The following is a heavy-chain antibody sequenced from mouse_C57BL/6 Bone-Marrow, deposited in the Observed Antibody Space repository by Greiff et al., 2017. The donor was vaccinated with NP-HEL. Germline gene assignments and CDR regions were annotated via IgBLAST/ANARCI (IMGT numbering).Heavy chain of an antibody. CDR1: GFTFSSYA. Sequence: EVQLVESGEGLVKPGGSLKLSCAASGFTFSSYAMSWVRQTPEKRLEWVAYISSGGDYIYYADTVKGRFTISRDNARNTLYLQRSSLKSEDRAKYDCTRDLLRLDGWGQGTTLTVTS. V-gene: IGHV5-9-1*02. CDR2: ISSGGDYI. CDR3: TRDLLRLDG. J-gene: IGHJ2*01. D-gene: IGHD2-1*01.